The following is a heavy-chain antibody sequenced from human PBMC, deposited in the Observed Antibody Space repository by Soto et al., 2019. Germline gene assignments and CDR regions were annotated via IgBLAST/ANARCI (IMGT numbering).Heavy chain of an antibody. CDR2: INPNSGGT. Sequence: ASVKVSCKASGYTFTGYYMHWVRQAPGQGLEWMGWINPNSGGTNYAQKFQGWVTITADESTSPAYMELSSLRSEDTAVYYCARGANSDVLRFLELPYYYYYGMDVWGQGTTVTVSS. J-gene: IGHJ6*02. CDR3: ARGANSDVLRFLELPYYYYYGMDV. CDR1: GYTFTGYY. D-gene: IGHD3-3*01. V-gene: IGHV1-2*04.